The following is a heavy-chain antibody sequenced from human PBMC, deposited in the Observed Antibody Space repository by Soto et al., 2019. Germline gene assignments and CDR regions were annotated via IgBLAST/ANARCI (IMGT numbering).Heavy chain of an antibody. J-gene: IGHJ6*02. Sequence: ASVKVSCKASGYTFTGYYMHWVRQAPGQGLEWMGWINPNSGGTNYAQKFQGWVTMTRDTSISTAYMELSRLRSDDTAVYYCARDYLSVSQTGSSYYGMDVWGQGTTLTVSS. V-gene: IGHV1-2*04. CDR1: GYTFTGYY. D-gene: IGHD2-15*01. CDR2: INPNSGGT. CDR3: ARDYLSVSQTGSSYYGMDV.